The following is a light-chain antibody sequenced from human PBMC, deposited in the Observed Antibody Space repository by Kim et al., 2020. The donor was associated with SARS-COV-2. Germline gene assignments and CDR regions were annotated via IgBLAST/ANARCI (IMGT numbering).Light chain of an antibody. V-gene: IGLV10-54*01. Sequence: QAGLTQPPSVSKGLRQTATLTCTGNNNNVGNQGVVWLQQHQGHPPKLLSYRNNNRPSGISERLSATRSGNTASLTITGLQPEDEADYYCSAWDSSLSAWVFGGGTQLTVL. CDR3: SAWDSSLSAWV. J-gene: IGLJ3*02. CDR1: NNNVGNQG. CDR2: RNN.